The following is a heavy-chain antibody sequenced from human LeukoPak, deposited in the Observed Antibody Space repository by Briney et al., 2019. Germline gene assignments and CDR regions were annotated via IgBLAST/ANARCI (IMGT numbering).Heavy chain of an antibody. CDR1: GFPFSSYG. J-gene: IGHJ4*02. CDR3: AKGYCTNGVCYFDY. Sequence: PGGTLRLSCAASGFPFSSYGMSWVRQAPGKGLEWVSDISGSGGSTYYADSVKGRFTISRDNSKNTLYLQMNSLRAEDTAVYYCAKGYCTNGVCYFDYWGQGTLVTVSS. CDR2: ISGSGGST. D-gene: IGHD2-8*01. V-gene: IGHV3-23*01.